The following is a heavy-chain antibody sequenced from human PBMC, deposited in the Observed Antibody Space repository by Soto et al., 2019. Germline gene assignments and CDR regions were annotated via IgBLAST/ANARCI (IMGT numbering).Heavy chain of an antibody. V-gene: IGHV1-8*01. D-gene: IGHD4-17*01. CDR2: MNPNSGNT. CDR1: GYTFTSYD. CDR3: ARGWGDYDAFDI. Sequence: ASVKLSCKASGYTFTSYDINWGRQATGQGLEWMGWMNPNSGNTGYAQKFQGRVTMTRNTSISTAYMELSSLRSEDTAVYCCARGWGDYDAFDIWGQGTMVTVSS. J-gene: IGHJ3*02.